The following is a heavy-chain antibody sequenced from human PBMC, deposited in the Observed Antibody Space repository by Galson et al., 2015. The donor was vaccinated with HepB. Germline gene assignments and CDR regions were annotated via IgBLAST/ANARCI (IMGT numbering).Heavy chain of an antibody. CDR1: GFTFSIDA. CDR3: AKIVGATGRISDY. CDR2: ILASGGGT. J-gene: IGHJ4*02. D-gene: IGHD1-26*01. Sequence: SLRLSCAASGFTFSIDAMRWGRQAPGKGLEWVSGILASGGGTFYADSVKGRFTISRDNSKNTLYLQMNSLRADDTAVYYCAKIVGATGRISDYWGQGTLVTVSS. V-gene: IGHV3-23*01.